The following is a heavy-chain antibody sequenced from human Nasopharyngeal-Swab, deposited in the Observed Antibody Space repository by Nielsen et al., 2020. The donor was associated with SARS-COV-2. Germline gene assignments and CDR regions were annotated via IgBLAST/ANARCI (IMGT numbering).Heavy chain of an antibody. J-gene: IGHJ4*02. CDR2: ISSSSSYI. D-gene: IGHD3-10*01. Sequence: WIRQPPGKGLEWVSSISSSSSYIYYADSVKGRFTISRDNAKNSLYLQMNSLRAEDTAVCYCARAGITMVRAFDYWGQGTLVTVSS. CDR3: ARAGITMVRAFDY. V-gene: IGHV3-21*01.